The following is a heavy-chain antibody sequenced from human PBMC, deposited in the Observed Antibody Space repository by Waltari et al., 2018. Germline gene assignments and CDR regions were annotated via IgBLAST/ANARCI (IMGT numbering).Heavy chain of an antibody. CDR3: ARKIGYYYYYGMDL. D-gene: IGHD6-13*01. J-gene: IGHJ6*02. V-gene: IGHV3-48*03. CDR1: GFSFSSSE. Sequence: DVQLVESGGGLVQPGGSLRLSCPASGFSFSSSEMNWVRQAPGKGLEWVSYIYANGGTTYYADSVKGRFTISRDNAKDSLYLEMTSLRAEDTAIYYCARKIGYYYYYGMDLWGQGTTVTVSS. CDR2: IYANGGTT.